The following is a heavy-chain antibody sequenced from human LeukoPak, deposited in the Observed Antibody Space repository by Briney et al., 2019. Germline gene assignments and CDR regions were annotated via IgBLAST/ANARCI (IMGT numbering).Heavy chain of an antibody. CDR2: ISGSGGST. Sequence: PGGSLRLSCAASGFTFSSYGMSWVRQAPGKGLEWVSAISGSGGSTYYADSVKGRFTISRDNSKNTLYLQMNSLRAEDTAVYYCAKSITMIVAAYDYWGQGTLVTVSS. CDR3: AKSITMIVAAYDY. CDR1: GFTFSSYG. V-gene: IGHV3-23*01. D-gene: IGHD3-22*01. J-gene: IGHJ4*02.